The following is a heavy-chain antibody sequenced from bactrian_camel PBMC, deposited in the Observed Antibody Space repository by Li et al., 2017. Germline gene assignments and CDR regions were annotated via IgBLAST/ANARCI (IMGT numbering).Heavy chain of an antibody. CDR2: VYTSDGHT. D-gene: IGHD5*01. CDR3: AATKGLPDLLRGGYLSARSYNY. J-gene: IGHJ4*01. V-gene: IGHV3S54*01. CDR1: ANIRASYC. Sequence: HVQLVESGGGSVQAGGSLRLSCVSSANIRASYCMGWFRQAPGKEREGVAAVYTSDGHTYYADSVTGRFTISHDNAKNTLYLQMNSLKPEDTAIYYCAATKGLPDLLRGGYLSARSYNYWGRGTQVTVS.